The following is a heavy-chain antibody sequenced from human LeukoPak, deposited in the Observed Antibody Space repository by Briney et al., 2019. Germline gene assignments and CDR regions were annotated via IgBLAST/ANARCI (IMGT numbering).Heavy chain of an antibody. D-gene: IGHD2-2*01. CDR3: ARADYCASISCYGVYHYGMEV. V-gene: IGHV3-33*01. J-gene: IGHJ6*02. Sequence: PGRSLRLSCAASGFTFRSYGMHWVRQAPGKGVEWVTFISNDGSNKEYADSVRGRFTISRDTSKHTLYLQMNSLRAEDTALYYCARADYCASISCYGVYHYGMEVWGQGTTVTVSS. CDR1: GFTFRSYG. CDR2: ISNDGSNK.